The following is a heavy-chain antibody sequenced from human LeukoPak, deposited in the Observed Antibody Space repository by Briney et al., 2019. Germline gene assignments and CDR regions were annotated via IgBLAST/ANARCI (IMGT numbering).Heavy chain of an antibody. J-gene: IGHJ4*02. D-gene: IGHD1-26*01. CDR2: INSDGSST. CDR3: ARVGIGATRKPYYFDY. CDR1: GFTFSSYW. Sequence: PGGSLRLSCAASGFTFSSYWMHWVRQAPGKVLVWVSRINSDGSSTSYADSVKGRFTISRDNAKNTLYLQMNSLRAEDTAVYYCARVGIGATRKPYYFDYWGQGTLVTVSS. V-gene: IGHV3-74*01.